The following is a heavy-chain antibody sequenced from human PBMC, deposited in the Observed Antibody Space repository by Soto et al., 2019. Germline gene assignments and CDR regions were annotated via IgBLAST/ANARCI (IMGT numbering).Heavy chain of an antibody. D-gene: IGHD2-2*01. CDR3: ARDLLPLDIVVVPADIEDYYYYYGMDV. CDR1: GFTFSSYS. J-gene: IGHJ6*02. Sequence: PGGSLRLSCAASGFTFSSYSMNWVRQAPGKGLEWVSSISSSSSYIYYADSVKGRFTISRDNAKNSLYLQMNSLRAEDTAVYYCARDLLPLDIVVVPADIEDYYYYYGMDVWGQGTTVNVSS. CDR2: ISSSSSYI. V-gene: IGHV3-21*01.